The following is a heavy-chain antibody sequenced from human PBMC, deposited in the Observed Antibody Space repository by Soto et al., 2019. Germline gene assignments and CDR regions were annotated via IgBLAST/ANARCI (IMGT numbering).Heavy chain of an antibody. CDR2: IKSKTDGGTT. V-gene: IGHV3-15*07. CDR3: TTRDGVGADWGYFDL. Sequence: EVQLVESGGGLVKPGGSLRLSCAASGFTFSNAWMNWVRQAPGKGLEWVGRIKSKTDGGTTDYAAPVKGRFTISRDDSKNTLYLQMNSLKTEDTAVYYCTTRDGVGADWGYFDLWGRGTLVTVSS. CDR1: GFTFSNAW. D-gene: IGHD1-26*01. J-gene: IGHJ2*01.